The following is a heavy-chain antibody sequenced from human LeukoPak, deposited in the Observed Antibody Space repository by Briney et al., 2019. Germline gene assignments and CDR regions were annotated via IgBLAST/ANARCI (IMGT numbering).Heavy chain of an antibody. CDR1: GFTFSDYY. CDR2: ISSSGSTI. CDR3: ARPVDYGAYYFDY. Sequence: GGSLRLFCAASGFTFSDYYMSWIRQAPGKGLEWVSYISSSGSTIYYADSVKGRFTISRDNAKNSLYLQMNSLRAEDTAVYYCARPVDYGAYYFDYWGQGTLVTVSS. J-gene: IGHJ4*02. D-gene: IGHD4-17*01. V-gene: IGHV3-11*01.